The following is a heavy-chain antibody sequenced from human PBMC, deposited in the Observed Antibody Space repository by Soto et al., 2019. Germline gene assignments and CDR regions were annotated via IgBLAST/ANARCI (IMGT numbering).Heavy chain of an antibody. CDR1: GYTFSTYA. Sequence: ASVKVSCKASGYTFSTYAMHWVRQAPGQSLEWMGWLNGGTGQTRYSQKFQDRVIITRDTSASTGYMELSSLTSEDTAVYYCARGKGMEENYFYYGLDIWGQGTTVTVSS. V-gene: IGHV1-3*01. CDR3: ARGKGMEENYFYYGLDI. J-gene: IGHJ6*02. D-gene: IGHD1-1*01. CDR2: LNGGTGQT.